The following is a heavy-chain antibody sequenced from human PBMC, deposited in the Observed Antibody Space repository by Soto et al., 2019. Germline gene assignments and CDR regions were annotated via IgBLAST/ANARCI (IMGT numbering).Heavy chain of an antibody. D-gene: IGHD3-10*01. CDR2: ISYDGSNK. Sequence: PGGSLRLSCAASGFTFSSYAMHWVRQAPGKGLEWVAVISYDGSNKYYADSVKGRFTISRDNSKNTLYLQMNSLRAEDTAVYYCARVHRFSGSYYNYYYYYGMDVWGQGTTVTVSS. V-gene: IGHV3-30-3*01. J-gene: IGHJ6*02. CDR1: GFTFSSYA. CDR3: ARVHRFSGSYYNYYYYYGMDV.